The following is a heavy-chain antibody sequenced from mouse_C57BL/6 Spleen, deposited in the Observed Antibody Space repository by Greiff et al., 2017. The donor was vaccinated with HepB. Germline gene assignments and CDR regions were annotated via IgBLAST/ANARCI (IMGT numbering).Heavy chain of an antibody. V-gene: IGHV1-50*01. CDR1: GYTFTSYW. CDR3: ARGLFYYGSSYVWYFDV. CDR2: IDPSDSYT. Sequence: QVQLQQPGAELVKPGASVKLSCKASGYTFTSYWMQWVKQRPGQGLEWIGEIDPSDSYTNYSQKFKGKATLTVDTSSSTAYMQLSSLTSEDSAVYYCARGLFYYGSSYVWYFDVWGTGTTVTVSS. J-gene: IGHJ1*03. D-gene: IGHD1-1*01.